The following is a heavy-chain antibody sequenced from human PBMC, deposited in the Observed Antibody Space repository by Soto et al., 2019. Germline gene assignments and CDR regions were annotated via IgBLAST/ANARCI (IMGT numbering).Heavy chain of an antibody. D-gene: IGHD5-12*01. V-gene: IGHV1-8*01. Sequence: ASVKVSCKASGYTFTSYDINWVRQATGQGLEWMGWMNPNSGNTGYAQKFQGRVTMTRNTSISTAYMELSSLRSEDTAVYYCARGGYHSDYYYYYMDVWGKGTTVTVSS. CDR2: MNPNSGNT. CDR1: GYTFTSYD. CDR3: ARGGYHSDYYYYYMDV. J-gene: IGHJ6*03.